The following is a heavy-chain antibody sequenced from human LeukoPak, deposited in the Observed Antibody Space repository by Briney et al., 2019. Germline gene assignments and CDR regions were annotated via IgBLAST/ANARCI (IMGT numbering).Heavy chain of an antibody. CDR2: IYYSGNT. CDR3: ARVWFIAVAGTGAFDI. CDR1: GGSISSYY. Sequence: SETLSLTCTVSGGSISSYYWSWIRQPPGKKLEWIGYIYYSGNTNYNPSLKSRVTISIDTSKNQFSLKLSSVTAADTAVYYCARVWFIAVAGTGAFDIWGQGTMVTVSS. J-gene: IGHJ3*02. V-gene: IGHV4-59*01. D-gene: IGHD6-19*01.